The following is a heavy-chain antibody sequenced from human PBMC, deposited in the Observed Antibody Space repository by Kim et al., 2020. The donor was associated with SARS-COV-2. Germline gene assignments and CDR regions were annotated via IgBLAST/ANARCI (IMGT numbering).Heavy chain of an antibody. Sequence: GREQYYVDYGKGRFTISRDNAKNSVYLQMNSLRAEDTAVYYCARGNWVVFRGQGALVTVSS. J-gene: IGHJ4*02. D-gene: IGHD3-16*01. CDR2: GREQ. CDR3: ARGNWVVF. V-gene: IGHV3-7*04.